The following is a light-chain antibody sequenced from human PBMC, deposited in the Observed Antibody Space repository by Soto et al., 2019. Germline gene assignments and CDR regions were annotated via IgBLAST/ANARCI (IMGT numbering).Light chain of an antibody. J-gene: IGLJ2*01. CDR3: SSYTSSATLV. Sequence: QSALTQPASVSGSPGQSITISCTGTSSVVGGYNYVSWYQQHPGKAPKLMLYEVSNRPSGVSYRFSGSKSGNTASLTISGLQAEDEADYYCSSYTSSATLVFGGGTKLTVL. CDR2: EVS. V-gene: IGLV2-14*01. CDR1: SSVVGGYNY.